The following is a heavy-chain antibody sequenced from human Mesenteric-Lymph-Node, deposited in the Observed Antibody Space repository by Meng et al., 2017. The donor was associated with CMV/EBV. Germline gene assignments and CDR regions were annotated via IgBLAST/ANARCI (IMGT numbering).Heavy chain of an antibody. D-gene: IGHD4-11*01. CDR2: INPNSGGT. V-gene: IGHV1-2*02. Sequence: ASVKVSCKASGYTFTDYYIHWVRQAPGQVLEWMGWINPNSGGTNYAPKFQGRVTMTRDTSISTAYMELSNLRSDDTAVYYCARDHYSNVVWYYGMDVWGQGTTVTVSS. J-gene: IGHJ6*02. CDR1: GYTFTDYY. CDR3: ARDHYSNVVWYYGMDV.